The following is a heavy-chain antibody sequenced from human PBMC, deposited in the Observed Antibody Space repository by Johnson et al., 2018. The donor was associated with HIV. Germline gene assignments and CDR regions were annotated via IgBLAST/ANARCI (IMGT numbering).Heavy chain of an antibody. CDR2: INGDGSRT. D-gene: IGHD6-19*01. Sequence: VQLVESGGGLVQPGASLRLSCAASGFSFSSYWMHWVRQTPGNGLVWVSRINGDGSRTTYADSVKGRFTISRDNAKNTLYLQMTSLRAEHTAVYYCARLEGSCWYLGDAFDIWGQGTTVTVSS. V-gene: IGHV3-74*02. CDR1: GFSFSSYW. CDR3: ARLEGSCWYLGDAFDI. J-gene: IGHJ3*02.